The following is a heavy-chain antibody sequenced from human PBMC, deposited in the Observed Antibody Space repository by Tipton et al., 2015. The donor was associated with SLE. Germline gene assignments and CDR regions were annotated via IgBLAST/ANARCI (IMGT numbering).Heavy chain of an antibody. V-gene: IGHV3-21*04. D-gene: IGHD3-22*01. J-gene: IGHJ4*02. CDR2: ISSSSSYI. CDR1: GFTFSSYS. Sequence: SLRLSCAASGFTFSSYSMNWVRQAPGKGLEWVSSISSSSSYIYYADSVKGRFTISRDNAKNSLYLQMNSLRAEDTAVYYCARGLRGWLAFDYWGQGTLVTVSS. CDR3: ARGLRGWLAFDY.